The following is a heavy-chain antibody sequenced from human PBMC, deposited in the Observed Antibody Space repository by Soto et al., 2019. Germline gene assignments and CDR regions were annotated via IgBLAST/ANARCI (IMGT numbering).Heavy chain of an antibody. Sequence: QVQLVESGGGVVQPGRSLGLSCAASGFSFSSYGMHWVRQAPGKGLEWVAYIQPDGSQKYYADSVKGRFTISRDNSKNTLYLQLNSLRAEDTAVYSCGRERHPWWLDNWGQGTLVTVSA. D-gene: IGHD2-8*02. CDR3: GRERHPWWLDN. CDR1: GFSFSSYG. J-gene: IGHJ4*02. CDR2: IQPDGSQK. V-gene: IGHV3-33*01.